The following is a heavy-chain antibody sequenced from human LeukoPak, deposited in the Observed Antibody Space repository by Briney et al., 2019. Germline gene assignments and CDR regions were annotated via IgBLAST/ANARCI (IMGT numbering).Heavy chain of an antibody. CDR3: ARHFHHYYMDV. CDR2: IYPGDSDT. J-gene: IGHJ6*03. CDR1: GYSFTSYW. V-gene: IGHV5-51*01. Sequence: GGSLRLSCKGSGYSFTSYWIGWVRQMPGKGLEWMGIIYPGDSDTRYSPSFQGQVTISADKSIRTAYLQWSSLKASDTAIYYCARHFHHYYMDVWGKGTTVTVSS.